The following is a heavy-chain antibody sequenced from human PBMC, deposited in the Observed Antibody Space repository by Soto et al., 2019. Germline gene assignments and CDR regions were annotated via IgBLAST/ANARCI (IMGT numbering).Heavy chain of an antibody. CDR1: GGTFSSYT. J-gene: IGHJ4*01. D-gene: IGHD6-13*01. Sequence: QVQLVPSGAEVKKPGSSVKVSCQASGGTFSSYTISWVRQAPGQEPEWMGRIIPNLGIANYAQKFQGRVTLTADKSTRPAYMELRSLRAEDTDVYFCARDMLAAANGSNFDYWGQGTLVTVS. V-gene: IGHV1-69*08. CDR2: IIPNLGIA. CDR3: ARDMLAAANGSNFDY.